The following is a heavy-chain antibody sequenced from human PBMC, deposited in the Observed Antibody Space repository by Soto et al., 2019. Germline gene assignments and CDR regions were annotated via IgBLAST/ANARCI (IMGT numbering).Heavy chain of an antibody. D-gene: IGHD2-15*01. V-gene: IGHV4-39*01. CDR2: IYYSGST. CDR3: ARPRRGCSGGSCYYAFDI. J-gene: IGHJ3*02. Sequence: PSETLSLTCTVSGGSISSSSYYWGWIRQPPGKGLEWIGSIYYSGSTYYNPSLKSRVTISVDTSKNQFSLKLSSVTAADTAVYYCARPRRGCSGGSCYYAFDIWGQGTMVT. CDR1: GGSISSSSYY.